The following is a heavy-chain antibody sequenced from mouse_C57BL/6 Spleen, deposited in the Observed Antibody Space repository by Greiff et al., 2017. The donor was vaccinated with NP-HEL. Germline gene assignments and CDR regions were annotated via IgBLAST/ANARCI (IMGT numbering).Heavy chain of an antibody. J-gene: IGHJ2*01. CDR1: GYTFTSYW. CDR2: IDPSDSYT. V-gene: IGHV1-69*01. Sequence: QVQLQQPGAELVMPGASVKLSCKASGYTFTSYWMHWVKQRPGQGLEWIGEIDPSDSYTNYNQKFKGKSTLTVDKSSSTAYMQLSSLTSEDSAVYYCARDFYYGSSYGYFDYWGQGTTLTVSS. D-gene: IGHD1-1*01. CDR3: ARDFYYGSSYGYFDY.